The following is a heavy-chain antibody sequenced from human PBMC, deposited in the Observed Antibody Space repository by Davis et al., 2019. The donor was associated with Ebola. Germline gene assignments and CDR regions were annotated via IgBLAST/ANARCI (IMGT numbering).Heavy chain of an antibody. J-gene: IGHJ4*02. CDR2: INHSGST. CDR3: ARFFWSGYYRWDYFDY. Sequence: PSETLSLTCAVYGGSFSGYYWSWIHQPPGKGLEWIGEINHSGSTNYNPSLKSRVTISVDTSKNQFSLKLSSVTAADTAVYYCARFFWSGYYRWDYFDYWGQGTLVTVSS. CDR1: GGSFSGYY. V-gene: IGHV4-34*01. D-gene: IGHD3-3*01.